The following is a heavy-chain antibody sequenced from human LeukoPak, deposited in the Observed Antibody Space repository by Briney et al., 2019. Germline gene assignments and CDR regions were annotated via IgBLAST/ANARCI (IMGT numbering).Heavy chain of an antibody. CDR3: ARGGYSYGLGAFDI. V-gene: IGHV3-21*01. Sequence: GGSLRLSCAATGSTFSSYSMNWVRQAPGKGLEWVSSISSSSSYIYYADSVKGRFTISRDNAKNSLYLQMNSLRAEDTAVYYCARGGYSYGLGAFDIWGQGTMVTVSS. CDR1: GSTFSSYS. CDR2: ISSSSSYI. J-gene: IGHJ3*02. D-gene: IGHD5-18*01.